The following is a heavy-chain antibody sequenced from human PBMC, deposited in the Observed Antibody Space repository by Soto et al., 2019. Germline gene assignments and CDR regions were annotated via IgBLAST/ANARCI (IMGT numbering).Heavy chain of an antibody. CDR1: GFALSTYGLA. CDR3: AHNRILASAGTGYFDY. J-gene: IGHJ4*02. CDR2: IYWDDDK. Sequence: QITLKESGPTQVKPTETRTLTCTFSGFALSTYGLAVAWIRQPPGKALEWIALIYWDDDKRYSPSQKSRLAITKDTSKNQVVLTMTNVDPVDTATYYCAHNRILASAGTGYFDYWGQGTLVTVSS. D-gene: IGHD6-13*01. V-gene: IGHV2-5*02.